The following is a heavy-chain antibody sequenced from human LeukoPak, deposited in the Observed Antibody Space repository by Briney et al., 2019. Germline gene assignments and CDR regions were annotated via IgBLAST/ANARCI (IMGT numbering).Heavy chain of an antibody. J-gene: IGHJ6*03. CDR3: ARTTEGYCGGRSCYSYYYYMDV. D-gene: IGHD2-15*01. CDR1: GGSISSYY. CDR2: IHYSGST. Sequence: SETLSLTCTVSGGSISSYYWSWIRQPPGKGLEWIGYIHYSGSTNYNPSLKSRVTISVGTSKNQFSLKLSSVTAADTAVYYCARTTEGYCGGRSCYSYYYYMDVWGKGTTVTVSS. V-gene: IGHV4-59*01.